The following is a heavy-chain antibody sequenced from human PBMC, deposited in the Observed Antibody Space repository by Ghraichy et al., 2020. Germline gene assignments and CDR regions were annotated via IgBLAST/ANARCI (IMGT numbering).Heavy chain of an antibody. CDR1: GESLSGYY. Sequence: ETLSLTCAVYGESLSGYYWSWIRQPPGKGLEWIGEVNHSGSTNYNPSLKSRVTISVDTSKNQFSLQLSSVTAADTAVYYCASHTNVAAAWGQGTLVTVSS. V-gene: IGHV4-34*01. D-gene: IGHD2-8*01. CDR2: VNHSGST. J-gene: IGHJ5*02. CDR3: ASHTNVAAA.